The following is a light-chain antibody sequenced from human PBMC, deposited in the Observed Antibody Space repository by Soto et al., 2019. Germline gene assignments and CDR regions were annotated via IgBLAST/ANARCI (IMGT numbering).Light chain of an antibody. CDR1: QSINRY. CDR3: QQTYTTPFT. J-gene: IGKJ3*01. V-gene: IGKV1-39*01. CDR2: AAS. Sequence: DIQMTQSPSSLSASVGDRVTITCRASQSINRYINWYQQKSGKAPKLLINAASSLQSGVPSRFSGSESGTDFTLTISNLQPEDFATYYCQQTYTTPFTFGPGTKVDIK.